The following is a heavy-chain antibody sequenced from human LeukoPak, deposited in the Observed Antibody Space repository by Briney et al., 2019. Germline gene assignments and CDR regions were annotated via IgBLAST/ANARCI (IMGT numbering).Heavy chain of an antibody. Sequence: ASVKVSCKASGYTFTSYGISWVRQAPGQGLEWMGWISAYNGNTDYAQKLQGRVTMTTDTSTSTAYMELRSLRSDDTAVYFCARVVVTARSNWFDPWGQGTLVTVSS. CDR3: ARVVVTARSNWFDP. CDR1: GYTFTSYG. J-gene: IGHJ5*02. D-gene: IGHD2-21*02. V-gene: IGHV1-18*04. CDR2: ISAYNGNT.